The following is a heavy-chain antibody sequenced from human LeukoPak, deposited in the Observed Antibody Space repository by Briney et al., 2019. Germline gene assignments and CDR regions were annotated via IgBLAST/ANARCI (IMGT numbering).Heavy chain of an antibody. CDR2: IYSGGST. Sequence: GGSLRLSCAASGFTVSSNYMSWVRQAPGKGLEWVSVIYSGGSTYYADSVKGRFTISRDNSKNTLYLQMNSLRAEDTAVYYCARGYCSGGGCYSLDYWGQGTLVTVSS. V-gene: IGHV3-53*01. CDR1: GFTVSSNY. J-gene: IGHJ4*02. D-gene: IGHD2-15*01. CDR3: ARGYCSGGGCYSLDY.